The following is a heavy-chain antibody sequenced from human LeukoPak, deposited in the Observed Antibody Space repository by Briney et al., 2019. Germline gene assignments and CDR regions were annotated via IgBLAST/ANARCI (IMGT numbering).Heavy chain of an antibody. Sequence: SETLSLTCSVSGDSISSGNYYWGWIRQPPGKGLEWIGEIYHSGSTNYNPSLKSRVTMSVDKSKNQFSLKLTSVTAADTALYYCATRGGRGYDYQDDYWGQGTLVTVSS. CDR3: ATRGGRGYDYQDDY. V-gene: IGHV4-39*07. CDR1: GDSISSGNYY. J-gene: IGHJ4*02. CDR2: IYHSGST. D-gene: IGHD5-12*01.